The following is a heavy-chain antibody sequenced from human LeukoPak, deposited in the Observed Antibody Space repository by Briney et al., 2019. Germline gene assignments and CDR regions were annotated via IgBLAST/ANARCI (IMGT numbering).Heavy chain of an antibody. CDR3: AREAVAGTGDY. J-gene: IGHJ4*02. V-gene: IGHV4-59*10. CDR2: IYTSGST. Sequence: PSETLSLTCTVYGGSFSGYYWSWIRQPPGKGLEWIGRIYTSGSTNYNPSLKSRVTMSVDTSKNQFSLKLSSVTAADTAVYYCAREAVAGTGDYWGQGTLVTVSS. CDR1: GGSFSGYY. D-gene: IGHD6-19*01.